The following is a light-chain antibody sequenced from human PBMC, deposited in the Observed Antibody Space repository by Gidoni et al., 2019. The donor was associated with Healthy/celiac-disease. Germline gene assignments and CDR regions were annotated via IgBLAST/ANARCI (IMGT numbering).Light chain of an antibody. J-gene: IGLJ1*01. V-gene: IGLV3-10*01. CDR1: ALPKKY. CDR3: YLTDSSVRGV. Sequence: SYELTQPPSVSVSPGQTARITCSGDALPKKYAYWYQQKSGQAPVLVIYEDRKRPSGIPERFSGSSSGTIATLTISGAQVEDEADYYCYLTDSSVRGVFGTGTKVTVL. CDR2: EDR.